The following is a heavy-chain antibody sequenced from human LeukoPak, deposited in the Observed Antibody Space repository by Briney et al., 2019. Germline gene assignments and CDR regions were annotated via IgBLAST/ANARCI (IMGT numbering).Heavy chain of an antibody. CDR2: INPNSGGT. Sequence: ASVKVSCKASGYTFTGYYMHWVRQAPGQGLEWMGWINPNSGGTNYAQKFQGRVTMTRDTSISTAYMELSRLRSDDTAVYYCARDGHRRYYYDSSGREHAFDIWGQGTMVTVSS. V-gene: IGHV1-2*02. CDR3: ARDGHRRYYYDSSGREHAFDI. J-gene: IGHJ3*02. D-gene: IGHD3-22*01. CDR1: GYTFTGYY.